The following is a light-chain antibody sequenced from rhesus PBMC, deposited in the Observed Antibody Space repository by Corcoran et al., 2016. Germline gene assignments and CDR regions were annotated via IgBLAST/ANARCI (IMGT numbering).Light chain of an antibody. CDR1: QGINRE. CDR3: QQSYNTPYN. V-gene: IGKV1-94*01. Sequence: QMTQSPSSLSASIGDRLTVTCRASQGINRELSWYQQKPGNAPTLLISAASNLQTGVSSRFSGSGSGTDFTLTISSLQPEDFATYYCQQSYNTPYNFGQGTKVEIQ. J-gene: IGKJ2*01. CDR2: AAS.